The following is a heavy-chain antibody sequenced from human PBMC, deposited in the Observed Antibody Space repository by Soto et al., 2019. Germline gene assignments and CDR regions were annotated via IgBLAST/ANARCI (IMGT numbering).Heavy chain of an antibody. CDR1: GFTFSSYW. Sequence: GGSLRLSCAASGFTFSSYWMHWVRQAPGKGLVWVSRIKTDGSTTYYADSVKGRFTISRDNAKNTLYLQMNSLRAEDTAVYYCARVPTTVTTPGMDVWGQGTKVTVSS. CDR3: ARVPTTVTTPGMDV. CDR2: IKTDGSTT. D-gene: IGHD4-4*01. J-gene: IGHJ6*02. V-gene: IGHV3-74*01.